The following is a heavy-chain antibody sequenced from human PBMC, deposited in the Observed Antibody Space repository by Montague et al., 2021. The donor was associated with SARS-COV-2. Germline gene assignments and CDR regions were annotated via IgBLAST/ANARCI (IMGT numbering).Heavy chain of an antibody. CDR1: GGSISSYY. CDR3: ARVSRITIFGVVGWFDP. CDR2: IYYSGST. D-gene: IGHD3-3*01. J-gene: IGHJ5*02. Sequence: SETLSLTCTVSGGSISSYYWSWIRQPPGKGLEWVGYIYYSGSTNYNPSLKSRVTISVDTSKNQFSLKLSSVTAADTAVYYCARVSRITIFGVVGWFDPWGQGTLVTVSS. V-gene: IGHV4-59*01.